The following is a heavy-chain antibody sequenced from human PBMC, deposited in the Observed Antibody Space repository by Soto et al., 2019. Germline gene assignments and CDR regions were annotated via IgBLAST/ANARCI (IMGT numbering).Heavy chain of an antibody. J-gene: IGHJ5*02. CDR3: ARHLITIFGVVITEYNWFDP. Sequence: SETLSLTCTVSGGSISSGGYYWSWIRQHPGKGLEWIGYIYYSGSTYYNPSPKSRVTISVDTSKNQFSLKLSSVTAADTAVYYCARHLITIFGVVITEYNWFDPWGQGTLVTVSS. V-gene: IGHV4-39*01. CDR2: IYYSGST. CDR1: GGSISSGGYY. D-gene: IGHD3-3*01.